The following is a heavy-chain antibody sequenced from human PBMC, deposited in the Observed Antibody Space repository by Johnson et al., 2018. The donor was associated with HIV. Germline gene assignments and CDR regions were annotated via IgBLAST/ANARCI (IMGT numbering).Heavy chain of an antibody. J-gene: IGHJ3*02. V-gene: IGHV3-74*02. CDR3: ARPEWELDGFDI. CDR2: INSDGSST. CDR1: GFTFSSYG. D-gene: IGHD1-26*01. Sequence: MHLVESGGGVVQPGGSLRLSCAASGFTFSSYGMHWVRQAPGKGLEWVSRINSDGSSTSYADSVKGRFTISRDNAKNTLYLQMNSLRAEDTAVYYCARPEWELDGFDIWGQGTMVTVSS.